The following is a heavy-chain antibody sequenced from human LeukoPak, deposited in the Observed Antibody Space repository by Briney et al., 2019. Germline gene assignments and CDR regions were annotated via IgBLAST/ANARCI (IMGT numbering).Heavy chain of an antibody. Sequence: PGGSLRLSCAASGFSFRTYGMHWVRQAPGKGLEWVAVISKYYADSVKGRFTISRDNSKNTLYLQMNSLRAEETAIYYCAKYWGAYGDYRGRYMDVWGKGTTVSVSS. CDR3: AKYWGAYGDYRGRYMDV. V-gene: IGHV3-30*18. CDR1: GFSFRTYG. J-gene: IGHJ6*03. D-gene: IGHD4-17*01. CDR2: ISK.